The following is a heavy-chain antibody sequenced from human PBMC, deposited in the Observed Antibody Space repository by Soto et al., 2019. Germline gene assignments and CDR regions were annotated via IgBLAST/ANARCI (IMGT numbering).Heavy chain of an antibody. CDR2: VYYSGGT. V-gene: IGHV4-30-4*08. J-gene: IGHJ5*02. CDR3: ATGMSWFDP. Sequence: PSETLSLTCTVSGASISSGDYHWSWIRQHPGKDLEWIGYVYYSGGTNYNPSLKSRVTISLDTSKNQFSLKLSSVTAADTAVYYCATGMSWFDPWGQGTLVTVSS. CDR1: GASISSGDYH.